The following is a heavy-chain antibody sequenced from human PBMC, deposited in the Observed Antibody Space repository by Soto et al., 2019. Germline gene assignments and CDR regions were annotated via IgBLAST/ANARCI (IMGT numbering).Heavy chain of an antibody. J-gene: IGHJ4*02. CDR1: GDFLTTYY. Sequence: SETLSLTCDVSGDFLTTYYWNWIRQSPGKGLEWIGYIFYGGHTNYNPALRGRATISVDTSKNQFSLKLSSVTAADTAVYYCARSPQYSSGWNGGFDYWGQGTLVTVSS. V-gene: IGHV4-59*01. D-gene: IGHD6-19*01. CDR3: ARSPQYSSGWNGGFDY. CDR2: IFYGGHT.